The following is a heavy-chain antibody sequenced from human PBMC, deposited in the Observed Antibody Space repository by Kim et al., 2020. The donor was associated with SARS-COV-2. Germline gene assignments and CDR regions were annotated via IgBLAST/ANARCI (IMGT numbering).Heavy chain of an antibody. V-gene: IGHV3-72*01. J-gene: IGHJ4*02. CDR1: GLIFSDHY. Sequence: GGSLRLSCAVSGLIFSDHYMHWVRQAPGKGLVWVGRTRDNANSYSYEYAVSVRGSITIAKDDSRNSLHLQMHSLKNEATAEYYCTTLVRDADTGDFWGQG. D-gene: IGHD2-2*01. CDR3: TTLVRDADTGDF. CDR2: TRDNANSYSY.